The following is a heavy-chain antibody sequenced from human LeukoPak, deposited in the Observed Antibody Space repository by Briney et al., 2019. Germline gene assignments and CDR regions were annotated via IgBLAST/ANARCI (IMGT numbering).Heavy chain of an antibody. D-gene: IGHD1-26*01. V-gene: IGHV1-69*13. Sequence: ASVKVSCKASGGTFSSYAISWVRQAPGQGLEWMGGIIPIFGTANYAQKFQGRVTITADESTSTAYMELSSLRSEDTAVYYCASLVGATDYYYYYMDVWGKGTTVTVSS. CDR2: IIPIFGTA. CDR1: GGTFSSYA. J-gene: IGHJ6*03. CDR3: ASLVGATDYYYYYMDV.